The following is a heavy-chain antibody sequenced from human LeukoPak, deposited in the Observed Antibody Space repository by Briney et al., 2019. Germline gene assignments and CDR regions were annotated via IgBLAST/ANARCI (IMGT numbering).Heavy chain of an antibody. CDR1: VGTFSSYA. V-gene: IGHV1-69*05. CDR2: IIPIFGTA. J-gene: IGHJ6*03. D-gene: IGHD3-3*01. Sequence: SVKVSCKASVGTFSSYAISWVRQAPGQGREWMGGIIPIFGTANYAQKFQGRVTITTDESTSTAYMELSSLRSEDTAVYYCARVPKVGAILYYCYYMDVWGKGTTVTVSS. CDR3: ARVPKVGAILYYCYYMDV.